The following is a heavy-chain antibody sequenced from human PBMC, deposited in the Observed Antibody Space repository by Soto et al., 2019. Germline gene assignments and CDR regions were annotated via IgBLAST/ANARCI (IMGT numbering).Heavy chain of an antibody. V-gene: IGHV3-30*03. CDR2: ISYDGSNK. D-gene: IGHD1-1*01. Sequence: PRGSLRLSCSDSGFTFSSYGMHWFRQAPGKGLEWVAVISYDGSNKYYADSVKGRFTISRDNSKNTLYLQMNSLRAEDTAVYYCASEEPNFAYWGQGTLVTVSS. CDR3: ASEEPNFAY. CDR1: GFTFSSYG. J-gene: IGHJ4*02.